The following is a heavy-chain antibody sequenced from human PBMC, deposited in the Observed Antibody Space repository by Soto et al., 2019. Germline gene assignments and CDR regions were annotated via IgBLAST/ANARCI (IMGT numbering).Heavy chain of an antibody. CDR2: INHGGSI. CDR3: ARAAEPGDYYGMDV. J-gene: IGHJ6*02. D-gene: IGHD4-17*01. Sequence: TSETLSLTCAVYGGSFSGYYWSWIRQPPGKGLEWIGEINHGGSINYFPSLKSRVTISLDTSKNQFSLKLSSVTAADTAVYYCARAAEPGDYYGMDVWGQGTTVTV. CDR1: GGSFSGYY. V-gene: IGHV4-34*01.